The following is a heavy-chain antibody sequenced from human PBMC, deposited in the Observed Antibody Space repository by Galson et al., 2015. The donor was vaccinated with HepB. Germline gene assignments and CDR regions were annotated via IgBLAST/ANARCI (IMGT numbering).Heavy chain of an antibody. J-gene: IGHJ6*02. Sequence: SLRLSCAASGFTFRSHWMHWVRQAPGKGLVWVSRINRDGSSTNYADSAKGRFTISRDNAKNTLYLQMSSLRAEDTAAYYCGRGIEVVPDASGMDVWGQGTTVTVSS. CDR2: INRDGSST. CDR3: GRGIEVVPDASGMDV. V-gene: IGHV3-74*01. CDR1: GFTFRSHW. D-gene: IGHD2-2*01.